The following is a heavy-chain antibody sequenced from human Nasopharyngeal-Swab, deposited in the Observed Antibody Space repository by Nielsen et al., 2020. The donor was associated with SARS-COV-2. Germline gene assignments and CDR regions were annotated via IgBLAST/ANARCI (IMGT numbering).Heavy chain of an antibody. V-gene: IGHV3-21*01. CDR1: GFTFSTYS. J-gene: IGHJ5*02. CDR3: TRDRGRWQLFDP. CDR2: ISSSSSYI. Sequence: GGSLRLYCAASGFTFSTYSVNWVRQAPGKGLEWVSSISSSSSYIYYADSVKGRFTISRDNAKNSLYLQMNSLRAEDTAVFYCTRDRGRWQLFDPWGQGTLVTVSS. D-gene: IGHD3-16*01.